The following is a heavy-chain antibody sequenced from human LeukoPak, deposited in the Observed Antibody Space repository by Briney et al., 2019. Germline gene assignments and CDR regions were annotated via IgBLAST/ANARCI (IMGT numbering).Heavy chain of an antibody. CDR3: ARVYYGSGNGAFDI. V-gene: IGHV3-48*03. D-gene: IGHD3-10*01. CDR2: ISSSGSTI. CDR1: GFTFSSYE. J-gene: IGHJ3*02. Sequence: PGGSLRLSCAASGFTFSSYEMNWVRQAPGKGLEWVSYISSSGSTIYYADSVKGRFTISRDNAKNSLYLQMNSLRAEDTAVYYCARVYYGSGNGAFDIWGQGTMVTVSS.